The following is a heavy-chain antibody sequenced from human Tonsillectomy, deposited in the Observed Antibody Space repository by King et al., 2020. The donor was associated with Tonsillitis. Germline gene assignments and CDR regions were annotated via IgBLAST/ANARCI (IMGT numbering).Heavy chain of an antibody. CDR1: GGSVSSDF. CDR3: ARVSSGSISPTFPDWYFDL. Sequence: QLQLQESGPGLVKPSETLSLTCSVSGGSVSSDFWGWIRQPPGKGLEWLGFSHSTGRTIHNPSLNSPVTISVDSSTNEFSLKLRSVIAADTAVYYCARVSSGSISPTFPDWYFDLWGRGTLVTVSS. V-gene: IGHV4-59*02. D-gene: IGHD2-2*01. J-gene: IGHJ2*01. CDR2: SHSTGRT.